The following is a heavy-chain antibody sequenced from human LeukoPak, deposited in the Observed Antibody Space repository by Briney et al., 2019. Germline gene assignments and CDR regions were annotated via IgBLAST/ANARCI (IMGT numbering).Heavy chain of an antibody. V-gene: IGHV1-46*03. J-gene: IGHJ2*01. D-gene: IGHD5-12*01. CDR1: GYTFTSYY. Sequence: ASVKVSCKASGYTFTSYYMHWVRQAPGQGLEWMGIINPSGGSTCYAQKFQGRVTMTRDTSTSTVYMELNSLRSEDTAVYYCARGDSGPGYSYWYFDLWGRGALVTVSS. CDR2: INPSGGST. CDR3: ARGDSGPGYSYWYFDL.